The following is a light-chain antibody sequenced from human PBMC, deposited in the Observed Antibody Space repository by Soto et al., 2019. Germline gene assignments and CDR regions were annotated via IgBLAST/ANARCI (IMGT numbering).Light chain of an antibody. V-gene: IGKV1-33*01. J-gene: IGKJ4*01. Sequence: DLQMTQSPPSLSASVGDRVTITCQASQDISNYLNWYQQKPGKVPKLLIYDASNLQTEVPSRFSGSGTETDFSVSISSLQPEDIATYYCQHYENLPLTFGGGTKVEIK. CDR1: QDISNY. CDR2: DAS. CDR3: QHYENLPLT.